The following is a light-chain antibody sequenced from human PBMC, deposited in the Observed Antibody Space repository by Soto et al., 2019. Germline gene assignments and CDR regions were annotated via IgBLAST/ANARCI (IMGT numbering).Light chain of an antibody. CDR1: QDIGSY. CDR3: HQYFIYPQT. J-gene: IGKJ1*01. V-gene: IGKV1-8*01. CDR2: TAS. Sequence: AIRMTQSPSSLSASTGDRVTITCRASQDIGSYLAWYQQRPGKAPRLLIYTASTLQTGVPPRFSGSGSGTDFTLTVSYLQSEDFATYYYHQYFIYPQTFGQGPKVDIK.